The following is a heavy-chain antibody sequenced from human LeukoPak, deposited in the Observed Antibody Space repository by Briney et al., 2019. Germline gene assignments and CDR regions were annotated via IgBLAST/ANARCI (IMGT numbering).Heavy chain of an antibody. CDR3: ARDITMVRGVSN. Sequence: GGSLRLSCAASGFTFSSYGMHWVRQAPGKGLEWVAFIRYDGSNKYYADSVKGRFTISRDNAKNSLYLQMNSLRAEDTAVYYCARDITMVRGVSNWGQGTLVTVSS. CDR1: GFTFSSYG. V-gene: IGHV3-30*02. CDR2: IRYDGSNK. J-gene: IGHJ4*02. D-gene: IGHD3-10*01.